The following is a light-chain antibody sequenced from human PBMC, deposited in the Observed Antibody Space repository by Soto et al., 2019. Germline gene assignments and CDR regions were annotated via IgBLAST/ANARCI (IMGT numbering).Light chain of an antibody. CDR1: SSNIGAGYD. CDR3: QSYDISLSGYV. Sequence: QSVLTQPPSVSGAPGQRVTISCTGSSSNIGAGYDVHWYQQLPGTAPKLLIYGNINRPSGVPDRFSGSKSDTSASLAITGLQADDEADYYCQSYDISLSGYVFGTGTKLTVL. V-gene: IGLV1-40*01. J-gene: IGLJ1*01. CDR2: GNI.